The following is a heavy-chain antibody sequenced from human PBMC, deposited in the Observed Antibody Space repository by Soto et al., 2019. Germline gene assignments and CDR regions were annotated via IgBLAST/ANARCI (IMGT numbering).Heavy chain of an antibody. CDR3: ARLYCSSTSCSLPYYYGMDV. D-gene: IGHD2-2*01. CDR2: INAGNGNT. Sequence: QVQLVQSGAEVKKPGASVKVSCKASGYTFTSYAMHWVRQAPGQRLEWMGWINAGNGNTKYSQKFQGRFTITRDTSASTAYMELSSLRSEDTAVYYCARLYCSSTSCSLPYYYGMDVWGQGTTVTVSS. V-gene: IGHV1-3*01. J-gene: IGHJ6*02. CDR1: GYTFTSYA.